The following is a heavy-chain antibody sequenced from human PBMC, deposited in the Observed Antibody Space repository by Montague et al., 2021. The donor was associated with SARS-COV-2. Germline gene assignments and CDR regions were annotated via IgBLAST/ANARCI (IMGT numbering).Heavy chain of an antibody. CDR3: TRSLSSWWSAGV. CDR1: GGSVNSDSNY. J-gene: IGHJ6*02. D-gene: IGHD6-13*01. CDR2: VRASGSS. V-gene: IGHV4-39*01. Sequence: SETLSLTCTVSGGSVNSDSNYWGWIRQSPGKGLEWIGSVRASGSSYYNPTLNSRVTIFVDSSNNQFSLKMRSVTDADTAVYFCTRSLSSWWSAGVWG.